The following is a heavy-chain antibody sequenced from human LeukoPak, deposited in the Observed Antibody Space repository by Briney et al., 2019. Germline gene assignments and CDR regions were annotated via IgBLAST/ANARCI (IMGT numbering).Heavy chain of an antibody. CDR1: GYTFTAYY. J-gene: IGHJ6*02. D-gene: IGHD3-3*01. CDR2: INPNSGGT. V-gene: IGHV1-2*02. CDR3: ARDPYDFWSNYQTFYYYGMDV. Sequence: ASVKVSCKASGYTFTAYYMHWVRQAPGQGLEWMGWINPNSGGTNYAQKFQGRVTMTRDTSISTAYMELSRLRSDDTAVYYCARDPYDFWSNYQTFYYYGMDVWGQGTTVTVSS.